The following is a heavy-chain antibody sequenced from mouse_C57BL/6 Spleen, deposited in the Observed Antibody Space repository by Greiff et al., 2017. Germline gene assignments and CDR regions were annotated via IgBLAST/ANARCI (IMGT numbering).Heavy chain of an antibody. CDR2: IDPANGNT. CDR1: GFNIKNTY. Sequence: VQLKESVAELVRPGASVKLSCTASGFNIKNTYMHWVKQRPEQGLEWIGRIDPANGNTKYAPKFQGKATITADTSSNTAYLQLSSLTSEDTAIYYCARWGYGSSYAYWYFDVWGTGTTVTVSA. CDR3: ARWGYGSSYAYWYFDV. J-gene: IGHJ1*03. D-gene: IGHD1-1*01. V-gene: IGHV14-3*01.